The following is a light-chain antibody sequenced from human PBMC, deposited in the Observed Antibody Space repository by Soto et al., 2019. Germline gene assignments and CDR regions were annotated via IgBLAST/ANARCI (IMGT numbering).Light chain of an antibody. Sequence: DIQMTQSPSSLSASVGDRVTITCQASQDISNYLNWYQQKPGKAPKLLIYDASNLETGVPSRFSGSGSGTDFTFTISSLQPEDTATYYCQQYHHLPPLTFGGGTKVEI. V-gene: IGKV1-33*01. CDR1: QDISNY. CDR3: QQYHHLPPLT. CDR2: DAS. J-gene: IGKJ4*01.